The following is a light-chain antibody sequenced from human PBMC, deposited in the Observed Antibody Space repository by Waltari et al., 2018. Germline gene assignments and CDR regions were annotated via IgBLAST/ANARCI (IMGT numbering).Light chain of an antibody. J-gene: IGKJ1*01. Sequence: EIVLTQSPGPLSLSPGERGPLSCRASQCVSRFLAWYQPKPGQAPRLLIYGASTRATGIPDRFSGSGSGTDFSLTISRLEPEDFAVYYCQKYDRLPATFGQGTKVEIK. CDR1: QCVSRF. CDR2: GAS. CDR3: QKYDRLPAT. V-gene: IGKV3-20*01.